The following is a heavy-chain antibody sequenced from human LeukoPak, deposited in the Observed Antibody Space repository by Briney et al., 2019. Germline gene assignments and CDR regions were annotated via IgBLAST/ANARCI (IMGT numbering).Heavy chain of an antibody. D-gene: IGHD5-12*01. CDR2: ISHDGSNK. CDR1: GFTFSSNV. CDR3: ASVGGYDPLFDY. J-gene: IGHJ4*02. Sequence: GRSLRPSCATSGFTFSSNVIHWVRQAPGKGLEWVAVISHDGSNKYYADSVKGRFTIPRDNSKDTLYLQMNSLRVEDTAVYYCASVGGYDPLFDYWGQGTLVTVSS. V-gene: IGHV3-30-3*01.